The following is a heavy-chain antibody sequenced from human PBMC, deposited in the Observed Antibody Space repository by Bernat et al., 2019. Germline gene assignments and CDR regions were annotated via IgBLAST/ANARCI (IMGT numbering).Heavy chain of an antibody. Sequence: EVQLVESGGGLVKPGGSLRLSCAASGFTFSNAWMSWVRQAPGKGLEWVGRIKSKTDGRTTDYAAPVKVRFTISRDDSKNTLYLQMNSLKTEDTAVYYCNPVWIWGSYRPLTPGYWGQGTLVTVSS. J-gene: IGHJ4*02. CDR1: GFTFSNAW. D-gene: IGHD3-16*02. V-gene: IGHV3-15*01. CDR2: IKSKTDGRTT. CDR3: NPVWIWGSYRPLTPGY.